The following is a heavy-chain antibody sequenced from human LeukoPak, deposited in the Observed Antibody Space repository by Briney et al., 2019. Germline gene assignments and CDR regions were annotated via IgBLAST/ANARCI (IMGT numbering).Heavy chain of an antibody. CDR1: GFTFSSYS. J-gene: IGHJ5*02. CDR2: ISSSSSYI. D-gene: IGHD3-3*01. V-gene: IGHV3-21*01. CDR3: TREGSAYYDFWSGYYFRWFDP. Sequence: GGSLRLSCAASGFTFSSYSMNWVRQAPGKGLEWVSSISSSSSYIYYADSVKGRFTISRDNAKNSLYLQMNSLRAEDTAVYYCTREGSAYYDFWSGYYFRWFDPWGQGTLVTVSS.